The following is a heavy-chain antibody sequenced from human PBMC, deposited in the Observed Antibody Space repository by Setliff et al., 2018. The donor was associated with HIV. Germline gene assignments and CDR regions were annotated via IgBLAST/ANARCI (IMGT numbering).Heavy chain of an antibody. V-gene: IGHV1-24*01. CDR1: GYTFTSYY. CDR3: AREFLVRCRFDF. J-gene: IGHJ4*02. D-gene: IGHD3-10*01. Sequence: ASVKVSCKASGYTFTSYYMHWVRQAPGQGLEWMGGFDPEDGETIYAQKFQGRVTMTEDTSTDTAYMELSSLNSEDSAIYYCAREFLVRCRFDFWGQGTLVTVSS. CDR2: FDPEDGET.